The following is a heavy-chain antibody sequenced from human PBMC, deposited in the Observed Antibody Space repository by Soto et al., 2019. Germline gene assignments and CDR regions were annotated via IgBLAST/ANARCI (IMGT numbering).Heavy chain of an antibody. CDR1: GDSISSGGYY. Sequence: SETLSLTCTVSGDSISSGGYYWSWIRQHPGKGLEWIGYIYYSGSTFYSPSLKSRLTISIDTSENQFSLKLSSVTAADTAVYYWARDNTGTTVFDYWGQGTLVTVSS. CDR2: IYYSGST. D-gene: IGHD1-1*01. J-gene: IGHJ4*02. CDR3: ARDNTGTTVFDY. V-gene: IGHV4-31*03.